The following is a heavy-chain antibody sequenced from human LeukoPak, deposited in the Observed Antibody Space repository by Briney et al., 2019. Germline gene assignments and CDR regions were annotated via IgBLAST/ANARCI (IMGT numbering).Heavy chain of an antibody. Sequence: PSETLSLTCAVYGGSFSGYYWSSIRQPPGKGLEWIGEINHSGSTNYNPSLKSRVTISVDTSKNQFSLKLSSVTAADTAVYYCARGKITMVRGVIRVWFDPWGQGTLVTVSS. CDR1: GGSFSGYY. CDR3: ARGKITMVRGVIRVWFDP. J-gene: IGHJ5*02. V-gene: IGHV4-34*01. D-gene: IGHD3-10*01. CDR2: INHSGST.